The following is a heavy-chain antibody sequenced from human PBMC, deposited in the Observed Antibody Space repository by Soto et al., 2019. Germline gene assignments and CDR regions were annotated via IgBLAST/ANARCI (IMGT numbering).Heavy chain of an antibody. Sequence: QVQLQESGPGLVKPSQTLSLTCTVSGGSISSGGYYWSWIRQHPGKGLEWIGYIYYSGSTYYNPSLKSRVTISVDTSKNQFSLKLSSVTAADTAVYYCARGVVVLAYYYYYGMDVWGQGTTVTVSS. CDR2: IYYSGST. CDR3: ARGVVVLAYYYYYGMDV. V-gene: IGHV4-31*03. J-gene: IGHJ6*02. CDR1: GGSISSGGYY. D-gene: IGHD3-3*02.